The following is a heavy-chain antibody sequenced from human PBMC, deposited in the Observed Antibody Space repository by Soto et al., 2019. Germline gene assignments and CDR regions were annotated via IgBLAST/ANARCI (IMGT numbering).Heavy chain of an antibody. Sequence: QVQLVQSGAEVKKPGSSVKVSCKASGGTFSGYAISWVRQAPGQGLEWMGGIIPIFGTANYAQKFQGRVTITADESTSTAYMELSSLRSEDTAVYYCARDDRTELLKGWYYYYGMDVWGQGTTVTVSS. J-gene: IGHJ6*02. CDR2: IIPIFGTA. D-gene: IGHD3-10*01. CDR1: GGTFSGYA. V-gene: IGHV1-69*01. CDR3: ARDDRTELLKGWYYYYGMDV.